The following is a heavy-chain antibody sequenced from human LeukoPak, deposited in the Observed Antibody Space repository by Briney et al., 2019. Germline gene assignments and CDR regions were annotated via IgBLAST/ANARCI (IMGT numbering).Heavy chain of an antibody. CDR1: GGSFSGYY. Sequence: PSETLSLTCAVYGGSFSGYYWSWIRQPPGKGLEWIGEINHSGGTNYNPSLKSRVTISVDTSKNQFSLKLSSVTAADTAVYYCARGGRITMVRVSRAYYYYGMDVWGQGTTVTVSS. D-gene: IGHD3-10*01. V-gene: IGHV4-34*01. CDR3: ARGGRITMVRVSRAYYYYGMDV. J-gene: IGHJ6*02. CDR2: INHSGGT.